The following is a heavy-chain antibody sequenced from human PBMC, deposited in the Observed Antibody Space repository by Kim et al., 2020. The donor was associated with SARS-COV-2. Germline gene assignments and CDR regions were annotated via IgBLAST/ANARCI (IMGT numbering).Heavy chain of an antibody. D-gene: IGHD1-26*01. V-gene: IGHV4-39*01. CDR1: GGSISTTTYY. CDR2: IYYSGST. Sequence: SETLSLTCTVSGGSISTTTYYWGWIRQPPGKGLEWIGSIYYSGSTYYNPSLKSPVTISIDTSKNQFSLRLSSVTAADTAAYYCARHRASSWEADFDYWGQGTLVTVSS. J-gene: IGHJ4*02. CDR3: ARHRASSWEADFDY.